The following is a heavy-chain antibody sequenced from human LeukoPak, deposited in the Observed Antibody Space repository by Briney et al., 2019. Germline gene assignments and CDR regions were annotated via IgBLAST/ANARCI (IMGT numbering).Heavy chain of an antibody. Sequence: GGSLRLSCAASGFTFSSYWMSWVRQAPGKGLEWVANIKQDGSENYYVDSVKGRFTISRDNAKNSQYLQMSSLRAEDTAVYYCARGGRHAVTAIVCDHFSWGQGTLVTVSS. J-gene: IGHJ5*02. CDR3: ARGGRHAVTAIVCDHFS. D-gene: IGHD4-23*01. CDR2: IKQDGSEN. CDR1: GFTFSSYW. V-gene: IGHV3-7*01.